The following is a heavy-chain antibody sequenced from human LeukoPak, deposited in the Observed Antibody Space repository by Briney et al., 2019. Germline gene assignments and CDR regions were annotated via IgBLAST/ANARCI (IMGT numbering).Heavy chain of an antibody. CDR2: INPNSGGT. Sequence: ASVKVSCKASGYTFTGYYMHWVRQAPGQGLEWMGWINPNSGGTNYAQKFQGRVTMTRDTSISTVYMELSSLRSEDTAVYYCARDIGVRDFDYWGQGTLVTVSS. J-gene: IGHJ4*02. V-gene: IGHV1-2*02. CDR1: GYTFTGYY. CDR3: ARDIGVRDFDY. D-gene: IGHD3-10*01.